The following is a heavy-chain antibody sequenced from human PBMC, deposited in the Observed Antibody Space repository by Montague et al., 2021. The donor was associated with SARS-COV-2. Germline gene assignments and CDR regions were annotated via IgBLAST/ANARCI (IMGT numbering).Heavy chain of an antibody. CDR3: ARPLVRGVPKAFDI. J-gene: IGHJ3*02. V-gene: IGHV4-39*01. D-gene: IGHD3-10*01. Sequence: SETLSLTCTVSGGSITRNYYWGWIRQPPGKGLEWVGNIYCSGPTFINPSLESRVTISVDASKNQFSLNLTSVTAADTAVYYCARPLVRGVPKAFDIWGQGALVIVSS. CDR1: GGSITRNYY. CDR2: IYCSGPT.